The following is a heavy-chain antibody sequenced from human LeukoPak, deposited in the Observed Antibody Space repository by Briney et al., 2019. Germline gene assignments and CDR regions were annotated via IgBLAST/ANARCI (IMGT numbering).Heavy chain of an antibody. J-gene: IGHJ4*02. CDR2: INPNSGGT. CDR3: ARDQYYYDSSGHIGFDY. D-gene: IGHD3-22*01. V-gene: IGHV1-2*02. CDR1: GYTFTGYY. Sequence: ASVKVSCKASGYTFTGYYMHWVRQAPGQGLEWMGWINPNSGGTNYAQKFQGRVTMTRDTSISTAYMELSRLRSDDTAVYYCARDQYYYDSSGHIGFDYWGQGTLVTVSS.